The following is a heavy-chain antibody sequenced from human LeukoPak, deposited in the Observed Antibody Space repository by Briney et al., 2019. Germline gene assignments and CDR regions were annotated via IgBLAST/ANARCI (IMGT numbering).Heavy chain of an antibody. V-gene: IGHV4-34*01. CDR3: ARGLHYNILTGGMDV. D-gene: IGHD3-9*01. CDR1: GGSLSGYY. Sequence: PSETLSLTCAVYGGSLSGYYWSWIRQPPGKGLEWIGEINHSGSTNYNPSLKSRVTISVDPSKKQFSLNLRSVTAADTAVYYCARGLHYNILTGGMDVWGQGTTVIVSS. CDR2: INHSGST. J-gene: IGHJ6*02.